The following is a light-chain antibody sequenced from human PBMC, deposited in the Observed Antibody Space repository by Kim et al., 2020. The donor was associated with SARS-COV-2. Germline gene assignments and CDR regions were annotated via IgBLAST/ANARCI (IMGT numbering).Light chain of an antibody. V-gene: IGLV4-69*01. CDR3: QTWGAGIVV. CDR2: LNSDGSH. Sequence: QLVLTQSPSASTSLGASVKLTCTLSSGHSTYAIAWHQQQPEKGPRYLMRLNSDGSHYKGDGIPDRFSGSSSGAERYLTISSLQSEDEAAYYCQTWGAGIVVFGGGTQLTVL. CDR1: SGHSTYA. J-gene: IGLJ2*01.